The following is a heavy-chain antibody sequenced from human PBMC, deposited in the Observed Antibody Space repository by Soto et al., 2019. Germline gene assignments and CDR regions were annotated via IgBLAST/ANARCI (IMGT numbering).Heavy chain of an antibody. CDR2: ISAYNGNT. J-gene: IGHJ3*02. D-gene: IGHD4-17*01. CDR3: ARDRDDYVMLCYFHDAFDI. V-gene: IGHV1-18*04. Sequence: QVQLVQSGAEVKKPGASVKVSCKASGYPFTSYGISWVRQATGQGLEWMGWISAYNGNTTYAQKLQGRVTMTTDTSTSTASMERRSLRSDDTAVYYCARDRDDYVMLCYFHDAFDIWGQGTMVTVSS. CDR1: GYPFTSYG.